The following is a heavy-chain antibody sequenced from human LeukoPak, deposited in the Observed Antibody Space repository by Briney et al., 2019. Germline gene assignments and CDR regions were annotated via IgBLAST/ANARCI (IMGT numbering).Heavy chain of an antibody. Sequence: PGGSLRLSCAASGFTFSSYAMSWVRQAPGKGLEWVSAISGSGGSTYYADSVKGRFTISRDNSKNTLYLQMNSLRAEDTAVYYCAKVGFPVYYYYYMDVWGKGTTVTVSS. CDR1: GFTFSSYA. CDR3: AKVGFPVYYYYYMDV. CDR2: ISGSGGST. J-gene: IGHJ6*03. V-gene: IGHV3-23*01.